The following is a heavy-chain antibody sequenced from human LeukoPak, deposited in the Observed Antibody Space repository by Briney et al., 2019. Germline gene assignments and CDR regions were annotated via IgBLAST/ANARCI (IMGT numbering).Heavy chain of an antibody. V-gene: IGHV1-46*01. D-gene: IGHD5-24*01. CDR1: GYAFTTYF. CDR3: ASGRWLQLPSF. CDR2: INPSDGTT. J-gene: IGHJ4*02. Sequence: ASVKVSCKASGYAFTTYFIHWVRLAPGQGLEWMGVINPSDGTTSYAQEFQGRVTVTGDTSTSTVYMEVISLRSEDTAVYYCASGRWLQLPSFWGQGTLVTVSS.